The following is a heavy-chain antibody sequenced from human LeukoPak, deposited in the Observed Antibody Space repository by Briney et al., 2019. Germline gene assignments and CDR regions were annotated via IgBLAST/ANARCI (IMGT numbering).Heavy chain of an antibody. V-gene: IGHV1-2*02. CDR2: INPNSGGT. J-gene: IGHJ4*02. CDR3: ASSDYGGNPYFDY. CDR1: GYTFTGHY. D-gene: IGHD4-23*01. Sequence: ASVKVSCKASGYTFTGHYMHWVRQAPGQGLEWMGWINPNSGGTNYAQKFQGRVTMTRDTSISTAYMELSRLRSDDTAVYYCASSDYGGNPYFDYWGQGTPVTVSS.